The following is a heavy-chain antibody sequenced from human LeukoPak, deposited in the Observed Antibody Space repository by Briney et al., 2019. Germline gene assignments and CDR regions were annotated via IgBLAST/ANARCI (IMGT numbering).Heavy chain of an antibody. D-gene: IGHD3-9*01. J-gene: IGHJ6*02. V-gene: IGHV4-34*01. CDR1: GGSFSDYY. CDR2: IHQSGSS. CDR3: ARAVLRFFDWSQNYYYGMDV. Sequence: SETLSLTCAVFGGSFSDYYWSWIRQPPGKGLEWIGEIHQSGSSNYNPSLKGRVTISVDTSKNQFSLKLSSVTAADTAVYYCARAVLRFFDWSQNYYYGMDVWGQGNTVTVSS.